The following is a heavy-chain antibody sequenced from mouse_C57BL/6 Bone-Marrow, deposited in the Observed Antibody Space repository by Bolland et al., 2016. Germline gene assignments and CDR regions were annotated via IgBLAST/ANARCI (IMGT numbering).Heavy chain of an antibody. J-gene: IGHJ4*01. CDR2: GST. V-gene: IGHV3-8*01. D-gene: IGHD3-2*02. Sequence: GSTYYNPSLKSRISITRDTSKNQYYLQLNSVTTEDTATYYCARHGAQAGAMDCWGQGTS. CDR3: ARHGAQAGAMDC.